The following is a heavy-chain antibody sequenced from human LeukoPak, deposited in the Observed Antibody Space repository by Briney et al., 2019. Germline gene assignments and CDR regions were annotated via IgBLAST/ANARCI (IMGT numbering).Heavy chain of an antibody. Sequence: SETLSLTCTVSGGSVSSGSYYWSWIRQPPGKGLEWIGYIYYSGSTNYNPSLESRVTISVDTSKNQFSLKLSSVTAADTAVYYCAREERPRRSAFDIWGQGTMVTVSS. CDR2: IYYSGST. V-gene: IGHV4-61*01. J-gene: IGHJ3*02. CDR3: AREERPRRSAFDI. CDR1: GGSVSSGSYY. D-gene: IGHD5-24*01.